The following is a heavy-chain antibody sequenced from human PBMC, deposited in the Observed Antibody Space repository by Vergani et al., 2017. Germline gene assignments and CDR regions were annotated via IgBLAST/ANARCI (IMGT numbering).Heavy chain of an antibody. D-gene: IGHD2-21*02. V-gene: IGHV2-70*04. J-gene: IGHJ4*02. CDR2: IEWDDEK. CDR3: ARDCRGDFFDH. Sequence: QVTLKESGPALVKPTQTLTLTCTFSGFSLTTSAMRVSWIRQPPGRALEWLARIEWDDEKFYNTSLKDRLSISKDTSKSQVVLTMTNMDPLDTATYYCARDCRGDFFDHWGQGTLVTVTS. CDR1: GFSLTTSAMR.